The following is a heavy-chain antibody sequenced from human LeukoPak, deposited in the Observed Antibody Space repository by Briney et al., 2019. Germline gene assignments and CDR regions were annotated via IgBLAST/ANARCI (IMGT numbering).Heavy chain of an antibody. D-gene: IGHD5-18*01. J-gene: IGHJ2*01. V-gene: IGHV4-34*01. CDR2: INHSGST. CDR1: GGSFSGYY. Sequence: SETLSLTCAVYGGSFSGYYWSWIRQPPGKGLEWIGEINHSGSTNYNPSLKSRVTISVDTSKNQFSLKLSSVTAADAAVYYCARRSGYSYGYYWYFDLWGRGTLVTVSS. CDR3: ARRSGYSYGYYWYFDL.